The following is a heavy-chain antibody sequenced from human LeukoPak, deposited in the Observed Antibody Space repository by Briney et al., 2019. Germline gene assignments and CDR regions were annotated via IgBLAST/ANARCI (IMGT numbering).Heavy chain of an antibody. CDR2: IYYSGST. CDR3: ARDLAVTTPSDAFDI. J-gene: IGHJ3*02. CDR1: GGSISSGGYY. D-gene: IGHD4-17*01. Sequence: SETLSLTCTVSGGSISSGGYYWSWIRQHPGKGLEWIGYIYYSGSTYYNPSLKSRVTISVDTSKNQFSLKLSSVTAADTAVYYCARDLAVTTPSDAFDIWGQGTMVTVSS. V-gene: IGHV4-31*03.